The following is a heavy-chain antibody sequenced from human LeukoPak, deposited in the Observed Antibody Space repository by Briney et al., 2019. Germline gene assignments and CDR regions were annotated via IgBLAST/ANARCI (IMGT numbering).Heavy chain of an antibody. CDR3: ARRKAKTLNYFDY. J-gene: IGHJ4*02. CDR2: IYYSGNT. Sequence: PSETLSLTCTVSGDSISSYYWTWIRQPPGKGPEWIGYIYYSGNTNYNPSLKSRVTISLDTSKNQFSLKLTSVTAADTAMYYCARRKAKTLNYFDYWGQGALVTVSS. CDR1: GDSISSYY. V-gene: IGHV4-59*08.